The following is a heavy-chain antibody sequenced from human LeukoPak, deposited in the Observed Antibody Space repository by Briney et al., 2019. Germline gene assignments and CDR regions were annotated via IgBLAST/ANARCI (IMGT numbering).Heavy chain of an antibody. CDR1: GGSISSYY. Sequence: SETLSLTCTVSGGSISSYYWSWIRQPPGKGLEWIGYIYYSGSTNYNPSLKSRVTISVDTSKNQFSLKLSSVTAADTAVYYCAVKQLVTFDYWGQGTLVTVSS. V-gene: IGHV4-59*01. CDR3: AVKQLVTFDY. CDR2: IYYSGST. J-gene: IGHJ4*02. D-gene: IGHD6-6*01.